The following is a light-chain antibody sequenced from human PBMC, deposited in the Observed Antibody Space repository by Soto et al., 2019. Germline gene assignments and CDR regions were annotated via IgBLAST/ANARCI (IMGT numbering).Light chain of an antibody. V-gene: IGKV1-9*01. CDR1: QGINSY. CDR3: PQLDSYPLT. J-gene: IGKJ4*01. Sequence: IQLTQSPSSLSASVGDRVTITCRASQGINSYFAWYQQKPGRAPKLLIYSTSTLQSGVPSRFSGGGSGTDFTLTISSLQPEDSATYYCPQLDSYPLTFGGGTKVEIK. CDR2: STS.